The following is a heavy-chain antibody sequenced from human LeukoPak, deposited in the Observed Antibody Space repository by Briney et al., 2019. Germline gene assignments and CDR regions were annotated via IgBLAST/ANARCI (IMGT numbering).Heavy chain of an antibody. CDR3: AREVAGFGELVFDY. D-gene: IGHD3-10*01. V-gene: IGHV4-38-2*02. CDR1: GYSISSGYY. J-gene: IGHJ4*02. CDR2: IYHSGST. Sequence: SETLSLTCTVSGYSISSGYYWGWIRQPPGKGLEWIGSIYHSGSTYYNPSLKSRVTISVDTPKNQFSLKLSSVTAADTAVYYCAREVAGFGELVFDYWGQGTLVTVSS.